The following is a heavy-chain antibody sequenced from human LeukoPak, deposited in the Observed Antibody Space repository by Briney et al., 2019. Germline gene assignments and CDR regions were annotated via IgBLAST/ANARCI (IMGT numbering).Heavy chain of an antibody. CDR3: AIVGGFSYGPNWYFDL. V-gene: IGHV3-23*01. J-gene: IGHJ2*01. Sequence: GGSLRLSCAASGFTFRSYAMSWVRQAPGRGLEWVSAITDSGGSTYYADSVQGRFTISRDNSKKTLFLQVSSLRAEDKAVYYCAIVGGFSYGPNWYFDLWGRGTLVTVSS. D-gene: IGHD5-18*01. CDR2: ITDSGGST. CDR1: GFTFRSYA.